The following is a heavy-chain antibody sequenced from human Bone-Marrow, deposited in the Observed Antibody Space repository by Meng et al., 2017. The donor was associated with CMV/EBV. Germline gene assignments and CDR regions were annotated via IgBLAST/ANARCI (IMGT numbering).Heavy chain of an antibody. J-gene: IGHJ4*02. D-gene: IGHD2-2*01. CDR3: TKEEYQLPGGTFDS. CDR2: IWYDGSLK. CDR1: GFTFTTYV. V-gene: IGHV3-30*02. Sequence: GGSRRLSCAASGFTFTTYVMHWVRQAPGKGLEWVALIWYDGSLKYYADSVKGRFTISRDNSKDTLYLQMNSLKTEDTAMYYCTKEEYQLPGGTFDSWGQGTLVTVSS.